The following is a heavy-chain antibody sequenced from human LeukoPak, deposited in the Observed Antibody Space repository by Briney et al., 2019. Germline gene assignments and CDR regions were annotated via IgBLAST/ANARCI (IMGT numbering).Heavy chain of an antibody. V-gene: IGHV4-4*02. J-gene: IGHJ5*02. CDR1: GGFISSSNW. Sequence: SGTLSLTCAVFGGFISSSNWWSWVRQPPGKGLEWIGEIYHSGSTYYNPSLKSRVTISVYTSKNQFSLRLRSVTAADTSVYYCARVPGGALNWFDPWGQGTLVTVSS. CDR2: IYHSGST. CDR3: ARVPGGALNWFDP. D-gene: IGHD1-1*01.